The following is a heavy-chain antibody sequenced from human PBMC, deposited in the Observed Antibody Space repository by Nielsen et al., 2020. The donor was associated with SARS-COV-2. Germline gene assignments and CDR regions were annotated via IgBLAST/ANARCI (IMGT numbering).Heavy chain of an antibody. CDR2: IFSNDEK. J-gene: IGHJ6*03. Sequence: WIRQPPGKALEWLAHIFSNDEKSYSTSLKSRLTISKDTSKSQVVLTMTNMDPVDTATYHCARIKLSEYYDFWSGYRYYYYYYMDVWGKGTTVTVSS. D-gene: IGHD3-3*01. V-gene: IGHV2-26*01. CDR3: ARIKLSEYYDFWSGYRYYYYYYMDV.